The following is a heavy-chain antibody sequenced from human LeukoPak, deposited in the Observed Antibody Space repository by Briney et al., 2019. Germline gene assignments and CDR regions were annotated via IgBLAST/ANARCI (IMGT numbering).Heavy chain of an antibody. CDR3: ARNTVTTPYYHYYYGMDV. J-gene: IGHJ6*02. Sequence: SVKVSCKASGGTFSSYAISWVRQAPGQGLEWMGRIIPILGIANYAQKFQGRVTITADKSTSTAYMELSSLRSEDTAVYYYARNTVTTPYYHYYYGMDVWGQGTTVTVSS. V-gene: IGHV1-69*04. CDR1: GGTFSSYA. D-gene: IGHD4-11*01. CDR2: IIPILGIA.